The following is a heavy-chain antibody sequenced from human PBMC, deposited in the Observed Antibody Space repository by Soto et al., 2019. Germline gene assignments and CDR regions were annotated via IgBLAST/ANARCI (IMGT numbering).Heavy chain of an antibody. CDR1: GFTFSSYA. D-gene: IGHD6-6*01. CDR2: ISGSGGST. Sequence: GGSLRLSCAASGFTFSSYAMSWVRQAPGKGLEWVSAISGSGGSTYYADSVKGRFTFSRDNSKNTLYLQMNSLRAEDTAVYYCAKDSSRGYYYGMDVWGHGTTVTVSS. J-gene: IGHJ6*02. CDR3: AKDSSRGYYYGMDV. V-gene: IGHV3-23*01.